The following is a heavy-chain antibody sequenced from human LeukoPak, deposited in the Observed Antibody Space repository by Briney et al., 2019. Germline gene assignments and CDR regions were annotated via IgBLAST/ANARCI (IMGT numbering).Heavy chain of an antibody. CDR2: IYHSGST. J-gene: IGHJ3*02. D-gene: IGHD2-8*01. CDR1: GGSISSSSYY. CDR3: ARADDCTNGVCDAFDI. V-gene: IGHV4-30-2*01. Sequence: SETLSLTCTVSGGSISSSSYYWSWIRQPPGKGLEWIGYIYHSGSTYYNPSLKSRVTISVDRSKSQFSLKLSSVTAADTALYYCARADDCTNGVCDAFDIWGQGTMVTVSS.